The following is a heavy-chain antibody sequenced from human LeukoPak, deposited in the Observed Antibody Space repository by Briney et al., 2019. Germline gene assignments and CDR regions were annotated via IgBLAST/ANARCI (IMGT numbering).Heavy chain of an antibody. V-gene: IGHV3-53*01. CDR3: AKDTAYDSSGSLY. CDR2: IYSGGST. J-gene: IGHJ4*02. Sequence: GGSLRLSCAASGFTVSSNYMSWVRQAPGKGLEWVSVIYSGGSTYYADSVKGRFTISRDNSKNTLYLQMNSLRAEDTAVYYCAKDTAYDSSGSLYWGQGTLVTVSS. CDR1: GFTVSSNY. D-gene: IGHD3-22*01.